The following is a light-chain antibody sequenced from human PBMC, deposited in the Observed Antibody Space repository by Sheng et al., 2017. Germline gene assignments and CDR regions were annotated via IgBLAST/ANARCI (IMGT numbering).Light chain of an antibody. CDR3: QIAGV. CDR2: VNSDGSH. J-gene: IGLJ2*01. Sequence: QLVLTQSPSASASLGASVKLTCTLSSGHSRYPIAWHQQQPEKGPRYLMTVNSDGSHTKGGQIPDRFSGSVLGLTANLTISSLQSEDEADYYCQIAGVFGGGTKLTVL. CDR1: SGHSRYP. V-gene: IGLV4-69*01.